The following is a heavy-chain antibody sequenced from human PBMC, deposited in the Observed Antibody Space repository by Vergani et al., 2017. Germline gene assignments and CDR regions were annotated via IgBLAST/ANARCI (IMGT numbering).Heavy chain of an antibody. D-gene: IGHD2-15*01. CDR1: GYTFTSYD. CDR2: MNPNSGNT. CDR3: ARASRRYCSGGSCLWYFDL. Sequence: QVQLVQPGAEVKKPGASVKVSCKASGYTFTSYDINWVRQATGQGLEWMGWMNPNSGNTGYAQKFQGRVTMTRNTSISTAYMELSSLRSEDTAVYYCARASRRYCSGGSCLWYFDLWGRGTLVTVSS. J-gene: IGHJ2*01. V-gene: IGHV1-8*01.